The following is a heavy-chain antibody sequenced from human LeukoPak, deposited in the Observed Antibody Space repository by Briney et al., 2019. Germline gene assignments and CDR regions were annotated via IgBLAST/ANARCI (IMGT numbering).Heavy chain of an antibody. CDR3: AKDDGSGIYRINYGLDV. CDR2: ITGSGDTT. Sequence: PGGSLRLSCAASGFTFSSYAMGWVRQAPGKGLEWVSAITGSGDTTYYADSVKGRFTISRDNSKNTLYLQMNSLRAEDTAVYYCAKDDGSGIYRINYGLDVWGQGTTVTVSS. V-gene: IGHV3-23*01. CDR1: GFTFSSYA. J-gene: IGHJ6*02. D-gene: IGHD3-10*01.